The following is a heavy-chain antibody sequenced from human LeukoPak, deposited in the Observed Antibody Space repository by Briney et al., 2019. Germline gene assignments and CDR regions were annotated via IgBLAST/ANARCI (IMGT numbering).Heavy chain of an antibody. D-gene: IGHD5-12*01. Sequence: GGSLRLSCAASGFTVSSNYMSWVRQAPGKGLEWVSVIYSGGSTYYADSVKGRFTISRDNSKNTLYLQMNSLRAEDTAVYYCARDIVANYYYGMDVWGQGTTVTVSS. V-gene: IGHV3-53*05. CDR1: GFTVSSNY. CDR3: ARDIVANYYYGMDV. CDR2: IYSGGST. J-gene: IGHJ6*02.